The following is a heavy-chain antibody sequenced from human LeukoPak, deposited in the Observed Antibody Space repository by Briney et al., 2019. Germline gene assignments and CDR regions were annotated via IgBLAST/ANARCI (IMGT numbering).Heavy chain of an antibody. CDR3: AKTPDIVVVPAAPFDY. J-gene: IGHJ4*02. V-gene: IGHV3-23*01. CDR1: GFTFSSYA. D-gene: IGHD2-2*01. Sequence: GGSLRLSCAASGFTFSSYAMSWVRQAPGKGLEWVSAISGSGGSTYYADSVKGRFTISRDNSKNTLYLQVNSLRAEDTAVYYCAKTPDIVVVPAAPFDYWGQGTLVTVSS. CDR2: ISGSGGST.